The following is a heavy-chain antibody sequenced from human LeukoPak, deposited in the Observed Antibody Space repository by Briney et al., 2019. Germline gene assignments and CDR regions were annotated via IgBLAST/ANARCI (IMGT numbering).Heavy chain of an antibody. J-gene: IGHJ3*02. CDR3: ARRAIFGVAHDGFDI. D-gene: IGHD3-3*01. V-gene: IGHV4-59*10. CDR2: IYTSGST. CDR1: GGSFSGYY. Sequence: PSETLSLTCAVYGGSFSGYYWSWIRQPPGKGLEWIGRIYTSGSTNYNSSLKSRVTMSVDTSKNQFSLKLSSVTAADTAVYYCARRAIFGVAHDGFDIWGQGTMVTVSS.